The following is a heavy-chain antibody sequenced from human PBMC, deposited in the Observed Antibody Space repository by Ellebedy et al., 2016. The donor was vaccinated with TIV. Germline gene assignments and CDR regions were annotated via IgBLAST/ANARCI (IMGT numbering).Heavy chain of an antibody. CDR1: GFTFDDYA. CDR3: AKSGSSSWSSALDF. CDR2: ISWKSVNI. D-gene: IGHD6-13*01. Sequence: SLKISCAASGFTFDDYAMHWVRQAPGKGLEWVSGISWKSVNIGYADSVKGRFTISRDNANNSLHLQMNSLRAEDTALYYCAKSGSSSWSSALDFWGQGTLVTVSS. V-gene: IGHV3-9*01. J-gene: IGHJ4*02.